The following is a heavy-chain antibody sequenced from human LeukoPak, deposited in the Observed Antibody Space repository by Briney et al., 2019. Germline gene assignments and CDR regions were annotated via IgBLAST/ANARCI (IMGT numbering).Heavy chain of an antibody. CDR2: IYYSGIT. CDR3: ARWGRGTFDY. V-gene: IGHV4-59*01. CDR1: GGSISSYY. Sequence: PSETLSLTCTVSGGSISSYYWSWIRQPPGKGLEWIGYIYYSGITNYNPSLKSRVTISVDTSKNQSSLKLSSVTAADTAVYYCARWGRGTFDYWGQGTLLTVSS. D-gene: IGHD1-1*01. J-gene: IGHJ4*02.